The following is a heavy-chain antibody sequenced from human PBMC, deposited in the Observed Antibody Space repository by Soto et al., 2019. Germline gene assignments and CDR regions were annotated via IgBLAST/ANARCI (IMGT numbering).Heavy chain of an antibody. Sequence: EVHLLESGGGLVEPGGSLRLTCAASGFTFSTYAMGWVRQAPGKGLEWVSVFSATGFSTYNADSVKGRFTISRDNSKDTLYLEMRTLRAEDTAVYYCARAPRTYDFPYYFDYWGQGTLVTVSS. D-gene: IGHD3-16*01. CDR2: FSATGFST. J-gene: IGHJ4*02. CDR3: ARAPRTYDFPYYFDY. CDR1: GFTFSTYA. V-gene: IGHV3-23*01.